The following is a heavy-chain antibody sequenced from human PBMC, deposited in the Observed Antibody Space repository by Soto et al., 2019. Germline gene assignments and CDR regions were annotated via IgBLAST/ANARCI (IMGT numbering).Heavy chain of an antibody. CDR3: AKEAPYYDFWSGYYPLDYYYYYGMDV. D-gene: IGHD3-3*01. Sequence: GSLRLSCAASGFTFSSYAMSWVRQAPGKGLEWVSTISGSGGNAYYADSVKGRFSISRDNSKNTLRLQMNSLRADDTAVYYCAKEAPYYDFWSGYYPLDYYYYYGMDVWGQGTTVTVSS. V-gene: IGHV3-23*01. J-gene: IGHJ6*02. CDR2: ISGSGGNA. CDR1: GFTFSSYA.